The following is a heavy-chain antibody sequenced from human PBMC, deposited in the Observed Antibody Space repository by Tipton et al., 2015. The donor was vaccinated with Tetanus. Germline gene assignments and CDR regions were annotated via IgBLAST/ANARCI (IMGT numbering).Heavy chain of an antibody. D-gene: IGHD3-9*01. J-gene: IGHJ4*02. CDR2: ISYDGSNK. V-gene: IGHV3-30*18. CDR3: AKDLYYDILTGYPLVYIIPGLGFDY. CDR1: GFTFRTYG. Sequence: SLRLSCAASGFTFRTYGMSWVRQAPGKGLEWVAVISYDGSNKYYADSVKGRFTISRDNSKNTLYLQMNSLRAEDTAVYYCAKDLYYDILTGYPLVYIIPGLGFDYWGQGTLVTVSS.